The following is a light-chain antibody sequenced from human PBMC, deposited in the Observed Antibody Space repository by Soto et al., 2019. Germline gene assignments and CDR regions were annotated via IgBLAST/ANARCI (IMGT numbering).Light chain of an antibody. V-gene: IGKV3-11*01. Sequence: EIVLTQSPGTLSLSPWERATLSCRASQSVGKYLAWYQQKPGQAPRLLIYGASARATGIPDRFSGSGSGTDFTLTISSLEPEDSAVYYCQQRHMWPITFGQGTRLEIK. CDR3: QQRHMWPIT. J-gene: IGKJ5*01. CDR2: GAS. CDR1: QSVGKY.